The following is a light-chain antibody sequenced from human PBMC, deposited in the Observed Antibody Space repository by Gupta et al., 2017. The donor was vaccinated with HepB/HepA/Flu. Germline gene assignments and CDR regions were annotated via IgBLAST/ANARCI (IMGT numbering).Light chain of an antibody. CDR2: GNS. V-gene: IGLV1-40*01. J-gene: IGLJ3*02. CDR1: SSNIGAGYD. Sequence: GAPGQRVTISCTGSSSNIGAGYDVHWYQQLPGTAPKLLIYGNSNRPSGVPDRFSGSKSGTSASLAITGLQAEDEADYYCQSYDTSLSGSKVFGGGTKLTVL. CDR3: QSYDTSLSGSKV.